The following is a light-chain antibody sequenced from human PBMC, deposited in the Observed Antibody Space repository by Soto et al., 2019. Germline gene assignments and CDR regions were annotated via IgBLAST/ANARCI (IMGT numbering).Light chain of an antibody. CDR2: EAS. CDR1: SSDVGGYNY. J-gene: IGLJ2*01. V-gene: IGLV2-14*01. CDR3: RSYTSSSTLV. Sequence: QSALTQPASVSGSPGQSITISCTGTSSDVGGYNYVSWYQQHPGKAPKLMIYEASKRPSGVSNRFSGSKSGNTASLTISGLQAEDEADYYCRSYTSSSTLVFGGGTKLTVL.